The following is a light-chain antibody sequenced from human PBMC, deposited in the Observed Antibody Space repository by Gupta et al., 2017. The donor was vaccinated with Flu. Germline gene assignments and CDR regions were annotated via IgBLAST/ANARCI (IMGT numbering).Light chain of an antibody. V-gene: IGKV1-33*01. J-gene: IGKJ2*01. CDR2: GAS. Sequence: ASLSASVGDRVTLTCQASQDIRSNLDWYKQKPWKAPKLLIYGASTWQAGVTSRFSGSGYGKDFPLTISSRQSEDFAVYYCQQYDNLCPFTFGQGTKVEIK. CDR1: QDIRSN. CDR3: QQYDNLCPFT.